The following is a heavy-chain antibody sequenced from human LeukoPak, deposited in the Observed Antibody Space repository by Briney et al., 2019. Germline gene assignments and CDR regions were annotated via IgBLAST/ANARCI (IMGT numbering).Heavy chain of an antibody. CDR3: ASLWFGEFCDAFDI. V-gene: IGHV3-21*01. D-gene: IGHD3-10*01. Sequence: GGSLRLSCAASGFTFSSYSMNWVRQAPGKGLEWVSSISSSSSYIYYADSVKGRFTISRDNAKNSLYLQMNSLRAEDTAVYYCASLWFGEFCDAFDIWGQGTMVTVSS. CDR2: ISSSSSYI. J-gene: IGHJ3*02. CDR1: GFTFSSYS.